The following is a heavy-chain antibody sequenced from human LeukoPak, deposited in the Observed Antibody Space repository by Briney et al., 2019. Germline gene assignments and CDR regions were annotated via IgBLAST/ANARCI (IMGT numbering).Heavy chain of an antibody. Sequence: ASVKVSCKASGYTFTNYAMHWVRQAPGQRLEWMGWINAGNGNTKYSQKLQGRFTITRDSSASTAYVELSSLRSEDTAIYYCARDPALVYDSSGCFDYWGQGTLVTVSS. CDR2: INAGNGNT. V-gene: IGHV1-3*01. CDR1: GYTFTNYA. CDR3: ARDPALVYDSSGCFDY. J-gene: IGHJ4*02. D-gene: IGHD3-22*01.